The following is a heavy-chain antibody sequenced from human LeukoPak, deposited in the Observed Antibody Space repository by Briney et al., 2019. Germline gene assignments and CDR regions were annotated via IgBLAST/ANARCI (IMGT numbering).Heavy chain of an antibody. D-gene: IGHD6-19*01. V-gene: IGHV4-38-2*02. CDR3: ARDRQQWLTGGSAFDI. CDR2: IYHSGST. Sequence: PSETLSLTCTVSGYSLTSGYFWGWIRQPPGKGLEWIGSIYHSGSTNYNPSLKSRVTISVDKSKNQFSLKLSSVTAADTAVYYCARDRQQWLTGGSAFDIWGQGTMVTVSS. CDR1: GYSLTSGYF. J-gene: IGHJ3*02.